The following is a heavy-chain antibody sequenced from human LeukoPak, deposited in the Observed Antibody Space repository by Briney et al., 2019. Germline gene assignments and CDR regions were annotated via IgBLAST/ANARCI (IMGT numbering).Heavy chain of an antibody. CDR3: ARVNYDILTGYYRDQYYFDY. Sequence: PSETLSLTCTVSGGSIRSGSYSWSWIRQPAGKGLEWIGYIYYSGSTNYNPSLKSRVTISVDTSKNQFSLKLSSVTAADTAVYYCARVNYDILTGYYRDQYYFDYWGQGTLVTVSS. D-gene: IGHD3-9*01. J-gene: IGHJ4*02. CDR1: GGSIRSGSYS. CDR2: IYYSGST. V-gene: IGHV4-61*01.